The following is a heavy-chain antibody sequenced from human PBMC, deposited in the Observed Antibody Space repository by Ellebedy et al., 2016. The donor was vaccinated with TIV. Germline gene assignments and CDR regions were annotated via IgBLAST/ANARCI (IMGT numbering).Heavy chain of an antibody. CDR1: GGIFSTYG. V-gene: IGHV1-69*13. D-gene: IGHD6-19*01. J-gene: IGHJ4*02. CDR3: ARGWTVAGSPDPSFF. CDR2: ITPIFGRA. Sequence: ASVKVSXXASGGIFSTYGINWVRQAPGQRLEWMGGITPIFGRANYAQKFQGRVIITADESTTTAYMELSSLRFEDTAVYYCARGWTVAGSPDPSFFWGQGTLVTVSS.